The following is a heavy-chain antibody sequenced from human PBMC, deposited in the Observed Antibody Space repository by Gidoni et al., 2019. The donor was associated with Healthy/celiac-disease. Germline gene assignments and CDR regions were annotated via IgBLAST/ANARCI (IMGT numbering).Heavy chain of an antibody. D-gene: IGHD2-15*01. Sequence: EVQLLESGGGLVQPGGSLRLSCAASGFPFRSYAMSWVRQAPGKGLELVSAISGSGGSTYYADSVKGRFTISRDNSKNTLYLQMNSLRAEDTAVYYCAKDSDCSGGSCYSPAYYFDYWGQGTLVTVSS. CDR3: AKDSDCSGGSCYSPAYYFDY. V-gene: IGHV3-23*01. CDR1: GFPFRSYA. CDR2: ISGSGGST. J-gene: IGHJ4*02.